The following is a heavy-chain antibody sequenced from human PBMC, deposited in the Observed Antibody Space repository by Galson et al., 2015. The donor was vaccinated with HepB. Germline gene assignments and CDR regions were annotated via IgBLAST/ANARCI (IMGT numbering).Heavy chain of an antibody. CDR2: ISSSSSYT. D-gene: IGHD2-15*01. J-gene: IGHJ4*02. V-gene: IGHV3-11*05. CDR1: GFTFSDYY. CDR3: ARDTCSGGSCYWDY. Sequence: SLRLSCAASGFTFSDYYMSWIRQAPGKGLEWVSYISSSSSYTNYADSVKGRFTISRDNAKNSLYLQMNSLRAEDTAVYYCARDTCSGGSCYWDYWGQGTLVTVSS.